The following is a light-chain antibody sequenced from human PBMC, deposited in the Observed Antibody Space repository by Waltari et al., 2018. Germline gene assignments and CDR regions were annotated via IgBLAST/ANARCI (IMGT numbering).Light chain of an antibody. CDR1: QTISSW. CDR3: QQYNNYPYT. Sequence: DIQMTQSPSTLSASVGDRVTITCRASQTISSWLAWYQQKPGKAPKVLIYKASNLESGVPSSFSGSGSGTEFTLTISSLQPDDFATYYCQQYNNYPYTFGQGTKLEI. CDR2: KAS. V-gene: IGKV1-5*03. J-gene: IGKJ2*01.